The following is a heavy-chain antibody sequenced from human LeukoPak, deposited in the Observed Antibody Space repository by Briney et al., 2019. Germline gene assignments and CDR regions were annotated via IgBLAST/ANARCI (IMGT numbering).Heavy chain of an antibody. V-gene: IGHV3-33*08. CDR1: GFTFSSYA. CDR3: ARAKRYGGNSAIHY. CDR2: IWYDGSNK. D-gene: IGHD4-23*01. Sequence: GGSLRLSCAASGFTFSSYAMSWVRQAPGKGLEWVAVIWYDGSNKYYADSVKGRFTISRDNSKNTLYLQMNSLGGEDTAGYYCARAKRYGGNSAIHYWGQRTLVTVSS. J-gene: IGHJ4*02.